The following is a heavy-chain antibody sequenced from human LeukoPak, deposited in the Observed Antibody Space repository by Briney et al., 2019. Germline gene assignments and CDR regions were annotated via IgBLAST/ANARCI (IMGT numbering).Heavy chain of an antibody. V-gene: IGHV3-11*01. CDR1: GFTFSDYY. Sequence: PGGSLRLPCAASGFTFSDYYMSWIRQAPGKGLEWVSYISSSGSTIYYADSVKGRFTISRDNAKNSLYLQMNSLRAGDTAVYYCARDSAIVDGMDVWGQGTTVTVSS. CDR3: ARDSAIVDGMDV. CDR2: ISSSGSTI. D-gene: IGHD1-26*01. J-gene: IGHJ6*02.